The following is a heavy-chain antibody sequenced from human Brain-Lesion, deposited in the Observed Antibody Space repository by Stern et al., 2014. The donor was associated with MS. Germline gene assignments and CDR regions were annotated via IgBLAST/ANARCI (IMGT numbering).Heavy chain of an antibody. J-gene: IGHJ4*02. V-gene: IGHV3-53*01. CDR3: ARKTDTAVGGDY. D-gene: IGHD5-18*01. CDR1: GFSVSTNF. Sequence: VQPQESGGGLIQPGGSLRLSCAASGFSVSTNFMSWVRQAPGKGLEWVSLMYSRGGTNYADSVKGRFTISRDSSKNTLYLQMSDLRAEDTAVYYCARKTDTAVGGDYWGPGTLVTVSS. CDR2: MYSRGGT.